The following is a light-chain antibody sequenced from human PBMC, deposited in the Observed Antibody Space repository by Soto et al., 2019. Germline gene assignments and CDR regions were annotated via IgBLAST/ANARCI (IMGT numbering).Light chain of an antibody. CDR2: YDS. Sequence: SYELTQPPSVSVAPGKTARITCGGNNIGSKSVHWYQQKPGQAPVLVSYYDSDRPSGIPERFSGSNSGNTATLTISRVEAGDEADYYCQVWDSSSDHSVVFGGGTKLTVL. V-gene: IGLV3-21*04. J-gene: IGLJ2*01. CDR3: QVWDSSSDHSVV. CDR1: NIGSKS.